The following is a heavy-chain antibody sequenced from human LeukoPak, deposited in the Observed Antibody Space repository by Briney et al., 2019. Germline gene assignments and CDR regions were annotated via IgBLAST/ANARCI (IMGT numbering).Heavy chain of an antibody. J-gene: IGHJ5*02. CDR1: GGSISSGGYY. CDR2: IYYSGST. Sequence: PSQTLSLTCTVSGGSISSGGYYWSWIRQPPGKGLEWIGSIYYSGSTYYNPSLKSRVTISVDTSKNQFSLKLSSVTAADTAVYYCARASKTVPADPNWFDPWGQGTLVTVSS. V-gene: IGHV4-30-2*03. CDR3: ARASKTVPADPNWFDP. D-gene: IGHD2-2*01.